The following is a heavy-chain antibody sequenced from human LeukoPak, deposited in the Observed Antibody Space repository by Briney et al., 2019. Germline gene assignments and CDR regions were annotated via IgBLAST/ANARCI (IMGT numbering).Heavy chain of an antibody. CDR3: AKAASGSSYNYFDY. V-gene: IGHV3-30*18. CDR2: ISYDGNYK. D-gene: IGHD3-10*01. Sequence: PGGSLRLSCAASGITISSYGMHWVRQAPGKGLDWEAVISYDGNYKYYADSVKGRFTISKDISKNTLYLEMSSLRAEDTAVYYCAKAASGSSYNYFDYWGHGTLVTVSS. J-gene: IGHJ4*01. CDR1: GITISSYG.